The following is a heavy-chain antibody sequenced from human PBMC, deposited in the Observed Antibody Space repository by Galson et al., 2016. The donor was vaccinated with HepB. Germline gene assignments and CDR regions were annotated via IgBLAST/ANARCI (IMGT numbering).Heavy chain of an antibody. CDR3: ARQGMIQAAGIDY. V-gene: IGHV5-51*01. CDR2: IYPGDSDT. J-gene: IGHJ4*02. Sequence: QSGAEVKKPGESLKISCKGSGYTFTNYWIGWVRQMPGKGLEWRGIIYPGDSDTRYSPSFQGQVTISADKSTSTAYLQWSSLKASDSAMYYCARQGMIQAAGIDYGGQGAMVTVSS. CDR1: GYTFTNYW. D-gene: IGHD6-19*01.